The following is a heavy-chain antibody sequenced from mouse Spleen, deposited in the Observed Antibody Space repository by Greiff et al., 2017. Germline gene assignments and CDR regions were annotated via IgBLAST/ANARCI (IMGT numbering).Heavy chain of an antibody. CDR1: GFTFSDYY. J-gene: IGHJ4*01. CDR3: ARREGNYAMDY. V-gene: IGHV5-12*01. CDR2: ISNGGGST. Sequence: EVMLVESGGGLVQPGGSLKLSCAASGFTFSDYYMYWVRQTPEKRLEWVAYISNGGGSTYYPDTVKGRFTISRDNAKNTLYLQMSRLKSEDTAMYYCARREGNYAMDYWGQGTSVTVSS.